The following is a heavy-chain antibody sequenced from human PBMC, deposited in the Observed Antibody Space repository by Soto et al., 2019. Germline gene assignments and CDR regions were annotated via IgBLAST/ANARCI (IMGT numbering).Heavy chain of an antibody. D-gene: IGHD6-13*01. CDR2: IYYSGST. CDR3: ARSQLFYYYYGMDV. CDR1: GCSISSSSYY. J-gene: IGHJ6*02. V-gene: IGHV4-39*01. Sequence: SETLSLTCTVSGCSISSSSYYWGWIRQPPGKGLEWIGSIYYSGSTYYNPSLKSRVTISVDTSKNQFSLKLSSVTAADTAVYYCARSQLFYYYYGMDVWGQGTTVTVSS.